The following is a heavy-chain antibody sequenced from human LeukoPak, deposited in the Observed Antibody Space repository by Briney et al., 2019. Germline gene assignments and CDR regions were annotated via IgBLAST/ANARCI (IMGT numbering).Heavy chain of an antibody. CDR1: DGSISSGDYY. CDR2: IYYSGST. J-gene: IGHJ6*02. V-gene: IGHV4-30-4*01. Sequence: SETLSLTCTVSDGSISSGDYYWGWIRQPPGKGLEWIMYIYYSGSTYSNPSLKSRVTISVDTSKNQFSLKLSSATAADTAVYYCARDRVVVITGALYYYYGMDVWGQGTTVTVSS. D-gene: IGHD3-22*01. CDR3: ARDRVVVITGALYYYYGMDV.